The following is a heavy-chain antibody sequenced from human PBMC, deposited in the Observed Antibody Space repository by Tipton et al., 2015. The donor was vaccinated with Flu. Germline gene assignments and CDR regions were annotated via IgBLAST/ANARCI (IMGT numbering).Heavy chain of an antibody. Sequence: TLSLTCTVSGGSISRGSYYYNWIRQPAGEGLEWIGRIYTNANTNYKASLKSRVTISIDRSKNQVSLNLSSVTAADTAVYYCAKWSSSWWSFDYWGQGALVTVSS. CDR2: IYTNANT. CDR1: GGSISRGSYY. J-gene: IGHJ4*02. V-gene: IGHV4-61*02. CDR3: AKWSSSWWSFDY. D-gene: IGHD6-13*01.